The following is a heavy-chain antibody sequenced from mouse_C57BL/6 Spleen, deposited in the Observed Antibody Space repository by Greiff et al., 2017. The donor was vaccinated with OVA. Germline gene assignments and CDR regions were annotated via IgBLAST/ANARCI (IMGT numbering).Heavy chain of an antibody. Sequence: EVQLVESGPGLVKPSQSLSLTCSVTGYSITSGYYWNWIRQLPGNKLEWMGYISYDGSNNYNPSLQNRISITRDTSKNQFILKLNSVTTEDTATYYCASAYSNYEAWFAYWGQGTLVTVSA. CDR1: GYSITSGYY. CDR2: ISYDGSN. D-gene: IGHD2-5*01. CDR3: ASAYSNYEAWFAY. J-gene: IGHJ3*01. V-gene: IGHV3-6*01.